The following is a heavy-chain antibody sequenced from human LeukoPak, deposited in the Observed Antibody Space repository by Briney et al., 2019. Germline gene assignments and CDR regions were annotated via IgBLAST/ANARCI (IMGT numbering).Heavy chain of an antibody. CDR2: ISSSSSYI. V-gene: IGHV3-21*01. CDR3: ARPNENSYGTSGFDY. CDR1: GFTFSSYS. Sequence: PGGSLRLSCAASGFTFSSYSMNWVRQAPGKGLEWVSSISSSSSYIYYADSVKGRFTISRDNAKNSLYLQMNSLRAEDTAVYYCARPNENSYGTSGFDYWGQGTLVTVSS. J-gene: IGHJ4*02. D-gene: IGHD5-18*01.